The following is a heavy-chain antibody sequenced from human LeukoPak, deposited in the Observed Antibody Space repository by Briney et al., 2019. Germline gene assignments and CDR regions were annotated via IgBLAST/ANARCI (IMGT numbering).Heavy chain of an antibody. V-gene: IGHV1-69*05. Sequence: VASVKVSCKASGYTFTGYFMHWVRQAPGQGLEWMGWIIPIFGSASYARKFQDRVTIITDESTSTVHMELSSLRSEDTAVYYCARGKRESGCDIYHFDYWGQGTLVTVSS. J-gene: IGHJ4*02. CDR2: IIPIFGSA. CDR1: GYTFTGYF. D-gene: IGHD5-12*01. CDR3: ARGKRESGCDIYHFDY.